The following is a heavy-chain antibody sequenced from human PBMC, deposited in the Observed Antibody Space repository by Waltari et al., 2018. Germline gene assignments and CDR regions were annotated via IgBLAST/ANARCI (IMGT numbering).Heavy chain of an antibody. D-gene: IGHD6-13*01. J-gene: IGHJ4*02. CDR2: VYYSGMT. V-gene: IGHV4-39*01. CDR3: ARSLHIFRAAAGMFDY. CDR1: DDSISSGDYY. Sequence: QLQLQESGPGLLKPSGTLSLTCTVSDDSISSGDYYWGWIRQSPGKGPEWIGSVYYSGMTSYNTSLKRRVTIAVDTSKKQFSLKLSSVTAADTAVYYCARSLHIFRAAAGMFDYWGQGTLVTVSS.